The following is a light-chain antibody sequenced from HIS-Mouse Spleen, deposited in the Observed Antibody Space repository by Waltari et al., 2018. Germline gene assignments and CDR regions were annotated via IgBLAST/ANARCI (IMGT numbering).Light chain of an antibody. CDR2: QDS. CDR3: QAWDSSTAV. V-gene: IGLV3-1*01. CDR1: KWGENY. J-gene: IGLJ1*01. Sequence: SYELTQPPSVSVSPGQKASITCSGDKWGENYACWYQQKPGQSPVLVIYQDSKRPSGIPERFSGSNSGNTATLTISGTQAMDEADYYCQAWDSSTAVFGTGTKVTVL.